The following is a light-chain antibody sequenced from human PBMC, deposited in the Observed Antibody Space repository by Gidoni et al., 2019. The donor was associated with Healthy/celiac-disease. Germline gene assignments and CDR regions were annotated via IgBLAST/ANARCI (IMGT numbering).Light chain of an antibody. Sequence: AIQLTQSPSSLSASVGDRVTITCRASQGISSALAWYQQKPGKAPKLLIYDASSLESGVPSRFSGSGAGTDFTLTISSLQPEDFATYYCQQFNSYPHGDTFGQGTKLEIK. V-gene: IGKV1-13*02. CDR3: QQFNSYPHGDT. CDR2: DAS. CDR1: QGISSA. J-gene: IGKJ2*01.